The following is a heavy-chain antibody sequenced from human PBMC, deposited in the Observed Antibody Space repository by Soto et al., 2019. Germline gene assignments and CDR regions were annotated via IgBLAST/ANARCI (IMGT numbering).Heavy chain of an antibody. CDR1: GGTFSSYA. V-gene: IGHV1-69*06. CDR2: IIPIFGTA. J-gene: IGHJ5*02. CDR3: ARDLRHCSSTSCYTNWFDP. Sequence: GASVKVSCKASGGTFSSYAISWVRQAPGQGLEWMGGIIPIFGTANYAQKFQGRVTITADKSTSTAYMELSSLRSEDTAVYYCARDLRHCSSTSCYTNWFDPWGQGTLVTVSS. D-gene: IGHD2-2*02.